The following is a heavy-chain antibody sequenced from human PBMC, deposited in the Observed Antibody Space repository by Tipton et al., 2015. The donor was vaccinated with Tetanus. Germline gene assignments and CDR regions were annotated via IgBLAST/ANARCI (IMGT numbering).Heavy chain of an antibody. CDR2: ISSSGSTI. CDR3: ARDCYGDYVSPWVLDY. J-gene: IGHJ4*02. D-gene: IGHD4-17*01. CDR1: GFTFSDYY. Sequence: SLRLSCAASGFTFSDYYMSWIRQAPGKGLERVSYISSSGSTIYYAGSVKGRFTISRGNSKNTLYLQMNSLRAEDTAVYYCARDCYGDYVSPWVLDYWGQGTLVTVSS. V-gene: IGHV3-11*04.